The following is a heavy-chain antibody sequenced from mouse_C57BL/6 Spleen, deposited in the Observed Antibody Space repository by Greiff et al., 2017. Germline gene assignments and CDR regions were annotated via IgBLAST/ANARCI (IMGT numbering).Heavy chain of an antibody. V-gene: IGHV1-64*01. CDR1: GYTFTSYW. CDR2: IHPNSGST. Sequence: QLQQPGAELVKPGASVKLSCKASGYTFTSYWMHWVKQRPGQGLEWIGMIHPNSGSTNYNEKFKSKATLTVDKSSSTAYMQLSSLTSEDSAVYYCARATGFYAMDYWGQGTSVTVSS. J-gene: IGHJ4*01. CDR3: ARATGFYAMDY. D-gene: IGHD4-1*01.